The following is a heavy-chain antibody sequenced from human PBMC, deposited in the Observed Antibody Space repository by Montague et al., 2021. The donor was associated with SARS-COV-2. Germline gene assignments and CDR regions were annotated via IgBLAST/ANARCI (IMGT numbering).Heavy chain of an antibody. CDR1: GFTFSSYG. J-gene: IGHJ6*02. CDR2: ISYDGSNK. CDR3: AKDRRCYDFWSDYLGRPTRHYDYDGMDV. V-gene: IGHV3-30*18. D-gene: IGHD3-3*01. Sequence: SLRLSCAASGFTFSSYGMHWVRQAPGKGLEWVAVISYDGSNKYYADSVKGRFTISRDNSKNTLYLQMNSLRAEDTAVYYCAKDRRCYDFWSDYLGRPTRHYDYDGMDVWGQGTTVTVSS.